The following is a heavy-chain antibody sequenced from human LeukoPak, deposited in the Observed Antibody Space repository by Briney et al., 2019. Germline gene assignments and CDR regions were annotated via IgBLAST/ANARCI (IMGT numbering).Heavy chain of an antibody. D-gene: IGHD2-15*01. Sequence: GGSLRLSCAASEFTFSNYWMHWVRQAPGKGLEWVSAISGSGGSTYYADSVKGRFTISRDNSKNTLYLQMNSLRAEDTAVYYCAKEEVEVVAATIAEYFQHWGQGTLVTVSS. CDR1: EFTFSNYW. J-gene: IGHJ1*01. CDR3: AKEEVEVVAATIAEYFQH. V-gene: IGHV3-23*01. CDR2: ISGSGGST.